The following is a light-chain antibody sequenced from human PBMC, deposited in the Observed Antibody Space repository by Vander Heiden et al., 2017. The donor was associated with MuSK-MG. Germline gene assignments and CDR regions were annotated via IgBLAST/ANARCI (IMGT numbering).Light chain of an antibody. J-gene: IGKJ3*01. Sequence: DIVMTQSPDSLAVSLGERAPINCKSSQSVLYSSNNKNYVAWYQQKPGQPPKLLIYWASTRESRVPDRFSGSGSGTDFTLTISSLQAEDVAVYYCQQYYSTPPTFGPGTKVDIK. V-gene: IGKV4-1*01. CDR2: WAS. CDR3: QQYYSTPPT. CDR1: QSVLYSSNNKNY.